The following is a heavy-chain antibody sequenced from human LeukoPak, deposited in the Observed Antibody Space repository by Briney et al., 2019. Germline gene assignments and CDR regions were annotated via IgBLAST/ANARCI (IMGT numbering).Heavy chain of an antibody. CDR2: ITNSGNSK. Sequence: GGSLRLSCAASEFTFSSYSMNWVRQAPGKGLEWVSYITNSGNSKSYADSVKGRFTISRDNTKNSLYLQMNGLRAEDTAVYYCAREAYFDFWSGPYPYFDYWGQGTLVTVSS. D-gene: IGHD3-3*01. J-gene: IGHJ4*02. CDR3: AREAYFDFWSGPYPYFDY. CDR1: EFTFSSYS. V-gene: IGHV3-48*01.